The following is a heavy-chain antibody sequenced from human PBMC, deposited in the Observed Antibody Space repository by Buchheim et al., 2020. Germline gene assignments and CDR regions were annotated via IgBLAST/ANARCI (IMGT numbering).Heavy chain of an antibody. CDR1: GYSFPTYW. Sequence: EVLLVQSGAEVKRPGESLKISCQISGYSFPTYWVGWVRQLPGKGLELMGIISPTDSDARYSPSFQGQATISADKSINTTYFQWSRLKASDTAIYFCARLPYSQESHFDYWGQGTL. J-gene: IGHJ4*02. V-gene: IGHV5-51*03. D-gene: IGHD4-11*01. CDR2: ISPTDSDA. CDR3: ARLPYSQESHFDY.